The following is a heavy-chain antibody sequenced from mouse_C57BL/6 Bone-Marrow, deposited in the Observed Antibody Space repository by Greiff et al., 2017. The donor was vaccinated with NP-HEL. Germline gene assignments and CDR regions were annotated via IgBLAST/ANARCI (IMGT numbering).Heavy chain of an antibody. CDR1: GFSLTSYG. V-gene: IGHV2-2*01. D-gene: IGHD2-5*01. Sequence: VKLMESGPGLVQPSQSLSITCTVSGFSLTSYGVHWVRQSPGKGLEWLGVIWSGGSTDYNAAFISRLSISKDNSKSQVFFKMNSLQADDTAIYYCARAYSNYTPWFAYWGQGTLVTVSA. J-gene: IGHJ3*01. CDR2: IWSGGST. CDR3: ARAYSNYTPWFAY.